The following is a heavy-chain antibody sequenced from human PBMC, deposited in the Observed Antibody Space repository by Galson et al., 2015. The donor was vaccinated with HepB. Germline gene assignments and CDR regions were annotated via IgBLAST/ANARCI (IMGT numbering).Heavy chain of an antibody. J-gene: IGHJ4*02. D-gene: IGHD3-22*01. CDR1: GFTFSSYA. CDR2: ISSNGGST. Sequence: SLRLSCAASGFTFSSYAMHWVRQAPGKGLEYVSAISSNGGSTYYANSVKGRFTISRDNSKNMLYLQMGSLRAEDMAVYYCAREFSYYDSSGPYWGQGTLVTVSS. V-gene: IGHV3-64*01. CDR3: AREFSYYDSSGPY.